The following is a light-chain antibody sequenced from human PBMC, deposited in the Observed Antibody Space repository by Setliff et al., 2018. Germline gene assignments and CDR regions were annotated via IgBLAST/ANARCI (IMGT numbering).Light chain of an antibody. CDR1: SSDVGSHDL. Sequence: QSALTQPASVSGSPGQSITISCSGTSSDVGSHDLVSWYQQHPGKAPKLIIYAVSDRPSGVSNRFPGSKSGNTASLTISGLQTEDEADYYCNAYTSGSTDVFGTGTKVTVL. V-gene: IGLV2-14*03. J-gene: IGLJ1*01. CDR2: AVS. CDR3: NAYTSGSTDV.